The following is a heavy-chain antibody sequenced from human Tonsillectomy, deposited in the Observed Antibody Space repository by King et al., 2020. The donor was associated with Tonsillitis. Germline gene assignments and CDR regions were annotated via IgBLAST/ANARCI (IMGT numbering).Heavy chain of an antibody. CDR3: ARHSPYDFWIDY. D-gene: IGHD3-3*01. CDR1: GYSFTSYW. Sequence: EVQLVQSGAEVKKPGESLRISCKGSGYSFTSYWISWVRQMPGKALEWMGRIDPSDSYTNYSPSFQGHVTISADKSISAAYLQWSSLKASDTAMYYCARHSPYDFWIDYWVQGTLVTVSS. V-gene: IGHV5-10-1*03. J-gene: IGHJ4*02. CDR2: IDPSDSYT.